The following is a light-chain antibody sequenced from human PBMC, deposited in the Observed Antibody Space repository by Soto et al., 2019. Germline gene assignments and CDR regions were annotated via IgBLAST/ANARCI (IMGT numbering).Light chain of an antibody. J-gene: IGKJ1*01. Sequence: EIVLTQSPGTLSLSAGERATLSCEASQSVYSSHLAWYQQKPGQSPRLLIYGAVSRATGIPARFSGSASGTEFTLSISRLEPEDSAVYCCQQYGFPPWTFGQGTKVEV. V-gene: IGKV3-20*01. CDR3: QQYGFPPWT. CDR1: QSVYSSH. CDR2: GAV.